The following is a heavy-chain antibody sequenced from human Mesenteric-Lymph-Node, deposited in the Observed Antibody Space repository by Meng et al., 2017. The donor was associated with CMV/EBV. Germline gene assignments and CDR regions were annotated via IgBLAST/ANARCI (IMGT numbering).Heavy chain of an antibody. J-gene: IGHJ3*01. CDR1: GGSVSSGSYY. D-gene: IGHD3-3*01. Sequence: SETLSLTCTVSGGSVSSGSYYWSWIREPPGKGLEWIGYIYYNGDTNYNPSLKSRVTISVDTSKNQFSLKLNSVTAADTAVYYCARPHYDFSSGYYSDVFDLWGQGTVVTVSS. CDR3: ARPHYDFSSGYYSDVFDL. CDR2: IYYNGDT. V-gene: IGHV4-61*01.